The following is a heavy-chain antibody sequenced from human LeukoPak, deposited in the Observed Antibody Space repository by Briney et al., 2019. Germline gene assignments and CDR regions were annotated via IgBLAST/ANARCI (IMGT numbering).Heavy chain of an antibody. CDR1: GYTFTGYY. D-gene: IGHD3-22*01. CDR3: ARGSFLYYDSSGAKPFDY. Sequence: KASGYTFTGYYMHWVRQAPGQRLEWMEWINPNSGGTNYVQKFQGGVTITRDRSISKAYMELSTLRSDDTAVYYCARGSFLYYDSSGAKPFDYWGQGTLVTVSS. CDR2: INPNSGGT. J-gene: IGHJ4*02. V-gene: IGHV1-2*02.